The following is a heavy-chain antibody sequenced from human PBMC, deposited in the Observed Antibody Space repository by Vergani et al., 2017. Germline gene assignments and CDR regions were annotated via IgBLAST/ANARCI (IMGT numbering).Heavy chain of an antibody. Sequence: VQLLESGGGVVQPGRSLRLSCAASGFTFRSNTISWVRQVPGQGLEWMGRIIPVLGKTKYAQDFQGRLTITADTSTSTAYMELTSLRSQDTAVYYCARDPRGYGGDPEDYYYGMDVWGQGTTVTVSS. D-gene: IGHD2-21*02. V-gene: IGHV1-69*09. CDR1: GFTFRSNT. J-gene: IGHJ6*02. CDR3: ARDPRGYGGDPEDYYYGMDV. CDR2: IIPVLGKT.